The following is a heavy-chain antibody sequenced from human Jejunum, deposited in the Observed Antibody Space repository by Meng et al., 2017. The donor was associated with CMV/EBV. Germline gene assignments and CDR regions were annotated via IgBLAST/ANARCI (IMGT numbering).Heavy chain of an antibody. CDR1: GGSLIRPNW. V-gene: IGHV4-4*01. CDR2: IFHSGAT. CDR3: GDPPAGY. Sequence: TRSLTCVGSGGSLIRPNWWNWVRQPPGGGLEWIGEIFHSGATNLNPSLKSRVTISIDNSKNQFSLKLTSVTAADTAVYFCGDPPAGYWGQGVLVTVSS. J-gene: IGHJ4*02.